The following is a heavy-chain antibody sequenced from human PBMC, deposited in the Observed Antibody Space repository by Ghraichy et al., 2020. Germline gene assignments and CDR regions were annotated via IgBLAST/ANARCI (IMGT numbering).Heavy chain of an antibody. CDR2: INSDGSST. Sequence: GESLNISCAASKFTFSSYWMHWVRQAPGKGLVWVSRINSDGSSTTYADSVKGRFTISRDNAKNTLYLQMNSLRAEDTAVYYCARAHDYSGYYFDYWGQGALVTVSP. CDR3: ARAHDYSGYYFDY. V-gene: IGHV3-74*01. J-gene: IGHJ4*02. CDR1: KFTFSSYW. D-gene: IGHD4-23*01.